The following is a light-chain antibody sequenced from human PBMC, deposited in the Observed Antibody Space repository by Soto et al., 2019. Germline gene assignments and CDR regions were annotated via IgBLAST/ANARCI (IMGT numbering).Light chain of an antibody. CDR2: SNT. Sequence: QSVLTQPPSASGTPGQRVTISCSGSSSNMGSNSVHWYKQLPGTAPKLLIYSNTQRPSGVPDRFSASKSGTSASLAISGLRSEDEADYYCAAWDDSLSGVVFGGGTKLTVL. V-gene: IGLV1-47*01. CDR1: SSNMGSNS. J-gene: IGLJ2*01. CDR3: AAWDDSLSGVV.